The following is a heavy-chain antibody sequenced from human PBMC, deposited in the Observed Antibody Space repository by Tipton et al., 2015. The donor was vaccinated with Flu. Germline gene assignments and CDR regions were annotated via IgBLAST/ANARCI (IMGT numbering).Heavy chain of an antibody. CDR3: ARDRGDRSGYYSVHAFDI. CDR2: ISAYNGNT. D-gene: IGHD3-22*01. CDR1: GYTFTSYG. V-gene: IGHV1-18*01. Sequence: QLVQSGAEVKKPGASVKVSCKASGYTFTSYGVSWVRQAPGQGLEWMGWISAYNGNTNYAQKLQGRVTMTTDTSTSTAYMELRSLGSDDTAVYYCARDRGDRSGYYSVHAFDIWVQGTMVAVSS. J-gene: IGHJ3*02.